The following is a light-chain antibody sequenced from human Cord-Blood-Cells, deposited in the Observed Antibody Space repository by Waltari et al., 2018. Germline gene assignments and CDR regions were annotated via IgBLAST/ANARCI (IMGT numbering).Light chain of an antibody. V-gene: IGLV2-14*03. CDR3: SSYTSSSTLVV. Sequence: QSALPQPASVSGSPGQSITLSCTGTSSAVGGYNYVSWYQHHPGKAPKLMIYDVSNRPSGVSNRFSGSKSGNTASLTISGLQAEDEADYYCSSYTSSSTLVVFGGGTKLTVL. J-gene: IGLJ2*01. CDR2: DVS. CDR1: SSAVGGYNY.